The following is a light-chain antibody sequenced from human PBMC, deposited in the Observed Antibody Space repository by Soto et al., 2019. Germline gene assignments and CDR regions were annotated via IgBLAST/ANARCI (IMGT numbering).Light chain of an antibody. CDR2: GAS. CDR3: QQYGGSPIT. CDR1: QSVSSGY. Sequence: EIVLTQSPGTLSLSPGERATLSCRASQSVSSGYLAWYQQKPGQAPRLLIYGASTRATGIPDRFSGSGSGTDFTLTINRLEPEDFALYYCQQYGGSPITFGLGTRLEIK. J-gene: IGKJ5*01. V-gene: IGKV3-20*01.